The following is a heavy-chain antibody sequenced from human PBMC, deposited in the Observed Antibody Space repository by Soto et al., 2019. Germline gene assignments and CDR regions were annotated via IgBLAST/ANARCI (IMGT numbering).Heavy chain of an antibody. CDR1: GVAMTYGGYS. D-gene: IGHD6-13*01. Sequence: SETLSLTCSVSGVAMTYGGYSWNWVRQPPGKGLEWIGLIFANGHTDYNPSLKSRVTMSVDASKNQFSLRLTSMTAADTAVYYCVASLAASGLNWLDPWGRGTLVTVSS. V-gene: IGHV4-4*07. J-gene: IGHJ5*02. CDR3: VASLAASGLNWLDP. CDR2: IFANGHT.